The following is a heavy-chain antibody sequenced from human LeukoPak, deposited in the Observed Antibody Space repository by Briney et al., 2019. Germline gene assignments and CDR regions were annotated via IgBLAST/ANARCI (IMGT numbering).Heavy chain of an antibody. V-gene: IGHV1-69*13. CDR1: GYSFISHD. Sequence: GASXKVSCKASGYSFISHDINWVRQATGQGLEWMGGIIPIFGTANYAQKFQGRVTITADESTSTAYMELSSLRSEDTAVYYCAREPSGWFPFDYWGQGTLVTVSS. J-gene: IGHJ4*02. D-gene: IGHD6-19*01. CDR3: AREPSGWFPFDY. CDR2: IIPIFGTA.